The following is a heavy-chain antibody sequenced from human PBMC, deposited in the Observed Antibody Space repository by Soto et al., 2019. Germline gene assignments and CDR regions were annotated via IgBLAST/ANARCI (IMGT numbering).Heavy chain of an antibody. D-gene: IGHD4-17*01. J-gene: IGHJ4*02. CDR3: AKDYDYGDSLPFDY. CDR1: GFSFRNYV. CDR2: IIGNGDTA. Sequence: EVQLLEAGGGVVQPGGSLRLSCAASGFSFRNYVMSWVRQAPGKGLEWLSAIIGNGDTAYYADSVRGRFTISRDNSKNTLYLQLNDLGAEDTAIYYCAKDYDYGDSLPFDYWGQGTLVTVSS. V-gene: IGHV3-23*01.